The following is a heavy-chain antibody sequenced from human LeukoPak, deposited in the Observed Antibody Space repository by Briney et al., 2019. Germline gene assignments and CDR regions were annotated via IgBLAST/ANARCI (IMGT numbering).Heavy chain of an antibody. J-gene: IGHJ5*02. Sequence: GGSLRLSCAASGFTFSSYNMNWVRQAPGKGLEWVSSISRSGSYIYYADSVKGRFTISRDNAKNSLFLQMNSLRAEDTAVYYCARVARYNWFDPWGQGTLVTVSS. CDR2: ISRSGSYI. V-gene: IGHV3-21*01. CDR1: GFTFSSYN. CDR3: ARVARYNWFDP.